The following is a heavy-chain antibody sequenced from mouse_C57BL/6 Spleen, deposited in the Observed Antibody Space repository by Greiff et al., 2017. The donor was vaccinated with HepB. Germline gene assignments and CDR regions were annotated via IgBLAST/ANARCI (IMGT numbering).Heavy chain of an antibody. CDR2: ILPGSGST. Sequence: VQLKESGAELMKPGASVKLSCKATGYTFTGYWIEWVKQRPGHGLEWIGEILPGSGSTNYNEKFKGKATFTADTSSNTAYMQLSSLTTEDSAIYYCAREMKYYYGSSYEYFDVWGTGTTVTVSS. V-gene: IGHV1-9*01. J-gene: IGHJ1*03. CDR1: GYTFTGYW. D-gene: IGHD1-1*01. CDR3: AREMKYYYGSSYEYFDV.